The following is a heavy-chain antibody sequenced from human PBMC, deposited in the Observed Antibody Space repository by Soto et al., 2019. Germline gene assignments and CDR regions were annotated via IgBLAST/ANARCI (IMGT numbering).Heavy chain of an antibody. CDR2: INHSGST. V-gene: IGHV4-34*01. D-gene: IGHD3-9*01. Sequence: SETLSLTCAVYGGSFSGYYWSWIRQPPGKGLEWIGEINHSGSTNYNPSLKSRVTISVDTSKNQFSLKLSSVTAADTAVYYCARRITIFPNWFDPWGQGTLVTVSS. CDR1: GGSFSGYY. J-gene: IGHJ5*02. CDR3: ARRITIFPNWFDP.